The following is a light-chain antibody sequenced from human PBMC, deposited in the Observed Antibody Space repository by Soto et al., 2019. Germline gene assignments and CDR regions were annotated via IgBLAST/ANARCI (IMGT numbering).Light chain of an antibody. Sequence: QSALTQPASVSGSPGQSITISCSGTGSDVGAYNYVYWYQQHPGKAPKLIIYDVSNRPSGIPNRFSGSKSGDTASLTISGLQAEDAAYYYCNSYTRSSRYVFGTGTKVTVL. J-gene: IGLJ1*01. CDR1: GSDVGAYNY. V-gene: IGLV2-14*03. CDR3: NSYTRSSRYV. CDR2: DVS.